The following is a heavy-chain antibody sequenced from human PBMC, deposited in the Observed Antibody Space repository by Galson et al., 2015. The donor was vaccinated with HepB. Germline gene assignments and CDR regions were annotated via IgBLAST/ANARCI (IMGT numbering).Heavy chain of an antibody. V-gene: IGHV3-30*18. CDR1: GFGFSNYG. CDR3: AKVRHPGYDYGLAV. CDR2: ISYDGSRN. Sequence: SLRLSCAASGFGFSNYGMHWVRQAPGKGLEWVAVISYDGSRNYYADSVQGRFTISRDNSRDTLYLQMNSLKTEDTAVYYCAKVRHPGYDYGLAVWGQGTAVTVSS. J-gene: IGHJ6*02.